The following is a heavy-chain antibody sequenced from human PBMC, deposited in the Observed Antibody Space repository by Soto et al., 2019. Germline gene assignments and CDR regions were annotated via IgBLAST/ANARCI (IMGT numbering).Heavy chain of an antibody. Sequence: PGESLKISCKGSGYSFTSYWIGWVRQMPGKGLEWMGIIYPGDSDTRYSPSFQGQVTISADKSISTAYLQWSSLKASDTAMYYCARHALRYGDYPCMDVWGQGTTVTVSS. CDR2: IYPGDSDT. CDR3: ARHALRYGDYPCMDV. D-gene: IGHD4-17*01. V-gene: IGHV5-51*01. J-gene: IGHJ6*02. CDR1: GYSFTSYW.